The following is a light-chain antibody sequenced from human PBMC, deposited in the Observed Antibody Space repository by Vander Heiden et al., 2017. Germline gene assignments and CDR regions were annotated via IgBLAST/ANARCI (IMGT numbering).Light chain of an antibody. CDR2: GST. Sequence: QSVLTQPPSVSGAPGQRVTLSCTGSRPNIGAGYGVHWYQQLPGTAPKLLIYGSTNRPSGVPDRISGSRSGTSASLTITGLQAEDEADYYCQSYDSSLSGWVFGGGTKLAVL. CDR3: QSYDSSLSGWV. V-gene: IGLV1-40*01. CDR1: RPNIGAGYG. J-gene: IGLJ3*02.